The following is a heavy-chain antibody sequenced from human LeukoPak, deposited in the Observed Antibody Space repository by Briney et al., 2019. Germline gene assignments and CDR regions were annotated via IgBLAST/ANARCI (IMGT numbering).Heavy chain of an antibody. J-gene: IGHJ6*03. CDR3: ARGSSSSWYAYYYYMDV. CDR1: GYTFTSYD. V-gene: IGHV1-8*03. CDR2: MNPNSGNT. Sequence: ASVKVSCKASGYTFTSYDINWVRQATGQGLEWMGWMNPNSGNTGYAQKFQGRFTITWDTSVSTAYMELSSLRSEDTAVYYCARGSSSSWYAYYYYMDVWGKGTTVTVSS. D-gene: IGHD6-13*01.